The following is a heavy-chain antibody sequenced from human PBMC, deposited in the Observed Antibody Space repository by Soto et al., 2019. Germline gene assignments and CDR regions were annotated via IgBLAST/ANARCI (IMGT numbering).Heavy chain of an antibody. CDR1: GGSVSSGSYY. CDR3: ARDGPISSWYGMDV. CDR2: IYYSGST. V-gene: IGHV4-61*01. D-gene: IGHD6-13*01. J-gene: IGHJ6*02. Sequence: QVQLQESGPGLVKPSETLSLTCTVSGGSVSSGSYYWSWIRQPPGKGLEWIGYIYYSGSTNYNPSLTSRVTISVDTSKNQFSLKLSSVTAADTAVYYCARDGPISSWYGMDVGGQGTTVTVSS.